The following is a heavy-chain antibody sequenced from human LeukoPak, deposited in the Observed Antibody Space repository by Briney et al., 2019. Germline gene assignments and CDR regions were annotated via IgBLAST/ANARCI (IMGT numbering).Heavy chain of an antibody. D-gene: IGHD3-10*01. CDR1: GGTFSSYA. J-gene: IGHJ4*02. CDR3: ASDRTMVRGVIY. Sequence: SVKVSCKASGGTFSSYAISWVRQAPGQGLEWMGRIIPIFGTANYAQKFQGRVTITTDESTSTAYMELSSLRSEDTAVYYCASDRTMVRGVIYWGQGTLVTVST. CDR2: IIPIFGTA. V-gene: IGHV1-69*05.